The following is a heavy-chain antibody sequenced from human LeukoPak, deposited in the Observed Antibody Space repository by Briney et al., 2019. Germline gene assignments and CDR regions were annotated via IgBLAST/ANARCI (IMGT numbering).Heavy chain of an antibody. CDR2: TDYRFKWYT. CDR1: GDSVSSNSAG. D-gene: IGHD5/OR15-5a*01. CDR3: VSRRYDC. V-gene: IGHV6-1*01. J-gene: IGHJ4*02. Sequence: SQTLSLTCGMSGDSVSSNSAGWGWIRHPPSRGLECLGRTDYRFKWYTESAVPVKSRIIINPDTSKNQFSMQMNSVTPEDTAVYYCVSRRYDCWGQGTLVTVSS.